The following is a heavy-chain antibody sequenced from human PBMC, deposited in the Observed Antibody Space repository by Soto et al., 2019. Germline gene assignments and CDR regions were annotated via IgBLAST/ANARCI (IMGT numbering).Heavy chain of an antibody. J-gene: IGHJ6*03. CDR3: ARDRGVAPPVAGNTHYYYDMDV. CDR1: GYSFTNYG. D-gene: IGHD6-19*01. Sequence: QDQLVQSGAEVKKPGASVKVSCKASGYSFTNYGITWVRQAPGQGFEWMGWISAYNGNTNYAQKFQGRVTMTTDASTSTAYLELRSLISDDTAVYYCARDRGVAPPVAGNTHYYYDMDVWGKGTTVTVSS. CDR2: ISAYNGNT. V-gene: IGHV1-18*01.